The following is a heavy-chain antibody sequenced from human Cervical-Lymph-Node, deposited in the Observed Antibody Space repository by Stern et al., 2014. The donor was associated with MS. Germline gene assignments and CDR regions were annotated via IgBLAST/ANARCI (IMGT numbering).Heavy chain of an antibody. V-gene: IGHV7-4-1*02. J-gene: IGHJ4*02. Sequence: VQLVESGSELKKPGASVKVSCKTSGYTFTTYGVNWVRQAPGQGLEWMGWINTNTGNPTYAQDFTGRFVFSLDSSVTTAYLQIRSLKAEDTAVYYCARYAPMVTTDFDYWGQGTLVTFSS. CDR3: ARYAPMVTTDFDY. D-gene: IGHD4-17*01. CDR1: GYTFTTYG. CDR2: INTNTGNP.